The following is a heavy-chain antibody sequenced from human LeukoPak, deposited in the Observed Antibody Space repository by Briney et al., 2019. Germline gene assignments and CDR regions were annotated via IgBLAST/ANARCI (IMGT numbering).Heavy chain of an antibody. J-gene: IGHJ4*02. V-gene: IGHV4-34*01. CDR2: INHSGST. CDR1: GFTFSNAW. CDR3: ARDPMVTGY. Sequence: GSLRLSCAASGFTFSNAWMNWVRQPPGKGLEWIGEINHSGSTNYNPSLKSRVTISVDTSKNQFSLKLSSVTAADTAVYYCARDPMVTGYWGQGTLVTVSS. D-gene: IGHD5-18*01.